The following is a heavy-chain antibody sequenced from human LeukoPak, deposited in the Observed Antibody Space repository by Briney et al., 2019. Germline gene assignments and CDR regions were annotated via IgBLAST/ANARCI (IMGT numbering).Heavy chain of an antibody. CDR2: INSDGSST. Sequence: TGGSLRLSCAASGFTFSSYWMHWVRQAPGKGLVWVSRINSDGSSTSYADSVKGRFTISRDNAKNSLYLQMNSLRAEDTAVYYCAREGNYYDSSGYDAFDIWGQGTMVTVSS. D-gene: IGHD3-22*01. J-gene: IGHJ3*02. CDR3: AREGNYYDSSGYDAFDI. CDR1: GFTFSSYW. V-gene: IGHV3-74*01.